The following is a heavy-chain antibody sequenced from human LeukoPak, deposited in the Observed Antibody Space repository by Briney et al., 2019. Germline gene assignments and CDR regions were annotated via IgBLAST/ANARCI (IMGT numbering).Heavy chain of an antibody. V-gene: IGHV3-48*03. Sequence: GGSLRLSCAASGFTFSSYEMNWVRQAPGKGLEWVSYISSSGSTIYYADSVKGRFTISRDNSKNTLYLQMNSLRAEDTAVYYCAKDWYYYGSAPGGVSYAFDIWGQGTMVTVSS. CDR2: ISSSGSTI. CDR3: AKDWYYYGSAPGGVSYAFDI. D-gene: IGHD3-10*01. J-gene: IGHJ3*02. CDR1: GFTFSSYE.